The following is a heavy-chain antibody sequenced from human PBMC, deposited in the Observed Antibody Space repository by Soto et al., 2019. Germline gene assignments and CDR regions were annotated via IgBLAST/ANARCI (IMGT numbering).Heavy chain of an antibody. D-gene: IGHD2-2*01. CDR2: IHHSGST. J-gene: IGHJ5*02. CDR3: ARVRQGCSSTSCYFDP. Sequence: SETLSLTCAVSGGSISSSNWWNWVRQPPGKGLEWIGEIHHSGSTNYNPSLKSRVTISVDKSKNQFSLKLNSVTAADTAVYYCARVRQGCSSTSCYFDPWGQGTLVTV. CDR1: GGSISSSNW. V-gene: IGHV4-4*02.